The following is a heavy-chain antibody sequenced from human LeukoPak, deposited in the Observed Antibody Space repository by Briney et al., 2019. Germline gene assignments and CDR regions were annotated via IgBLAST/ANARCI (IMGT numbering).Heavy chain of an antibody. D-gene: IGHD3-10*02. CDR3: ARCWGIQDYYYYGMDV. V-gene: IGHV1-24*01. CDR2: FDPEDGET. J-gene: IGHJ6*02. CDR1: GYTLTELS. Sequence: ASVKVSCKVSGYTLTELSMHWVRQAPGKGLEWMGGFDPEDGETIYAQKFQGRVTMTEDTSTDTAYMELSSLRSEDTAVYYCARCWGIQDYYYYGMDVWGQGTTVTVSS.